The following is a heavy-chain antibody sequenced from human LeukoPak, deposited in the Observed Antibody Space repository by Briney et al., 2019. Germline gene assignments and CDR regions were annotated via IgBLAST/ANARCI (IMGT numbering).Heavy chain of an antibody. CDR3: ARAGTRGIAQFDY. CDR1: GFTFSSYG. Sequence: GGSLRLSCAASGFTFSSYGMHWVRQAPGKGLEWVALIWYDGSNKYYADSVKGRLTISRDNSKNTLYLQMNSLRAEDTAVYYCARAGTRGIAQFDYWGQGPIVNVSS. J-gene: IGHJ4*02. CDR2: IWYDGSNK. V-gene: IGHV3-33*01. D-gene: IGHD2-21*01.